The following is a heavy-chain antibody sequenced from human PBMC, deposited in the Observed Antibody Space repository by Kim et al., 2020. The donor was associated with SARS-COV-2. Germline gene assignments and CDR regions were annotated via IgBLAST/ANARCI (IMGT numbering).Heavy chain of an antibody. J-gene: IGHJ4*02. CDR3: AREIQGVIDY. CDR2: ST. D-gene: IGHD5-18*01. V-gene: IGHV4-59*01. Sequence: STNYNPSLKSRVTISVDTSKNQFSLKLSSVTAADTAVYYCAREIQGVIDYWGQGTLVTVSS.